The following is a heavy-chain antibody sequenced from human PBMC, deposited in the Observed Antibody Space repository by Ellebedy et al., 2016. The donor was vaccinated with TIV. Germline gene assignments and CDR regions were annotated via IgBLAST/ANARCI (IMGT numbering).Heavy chain of an antibody. CDR1: GGTFSSYT. CDR2: IVPIFRTT. D-gene: IGHD3-10*01. Sequence: SVKVSCKASGGTFSSYTISWVRQAPGQGLEWMGGIVPIFRTTKYAQKFQGRVAIIADDSTGTAHMELSSLRSEDTALYYFVARDDYHYGMDVWGQGTTVTVSS. V-gene: IGHV1-69*13. J-gene: IGHJ6*02. CDR3: VARDDYHYGMDV.